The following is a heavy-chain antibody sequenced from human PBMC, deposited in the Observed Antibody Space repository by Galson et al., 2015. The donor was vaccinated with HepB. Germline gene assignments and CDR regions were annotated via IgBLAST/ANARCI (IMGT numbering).Heavy chain of an antibody. J-gene: IGHJ4*02. CDR2: IKQDGSEK. CDR3: AKHGDHGGLWDY. Sequence: SLRLSCAASGFTFSSCWMSWVRQAPGKGLEWVANIKQDGSEKYYVDSVKGRFTISRDNAKNSLYLQMNSLRAEDTAVYYCAKHGDHGGLWDYWGQGTLVTVSS. D-gene: IGHD4-17*01. CDR1: GFTFSSCW. V-gene: IGHV3-7*03.